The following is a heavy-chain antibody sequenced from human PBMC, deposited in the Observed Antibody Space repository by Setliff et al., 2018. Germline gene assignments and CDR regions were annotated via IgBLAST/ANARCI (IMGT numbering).Heavy chain of an antibody. V-gene: IGHV1-69*05. CDR1: GGTFSSFD. CDR3: ARSPAVLGIVYLDP. Sequence: GASVKVSCKASGGTFSSFDISWVRQAPGQGLEWMGGIIPMFGTPAYAQKFQDRVTITTDESTSTAYMELDSLRSEDTAVYYCARSPAVLGIVYLDPWGQGTLVTVSS. J-gene: IGHJ5*02. CDR2: IIPMFGTP. D-gene: IGHD2-15*01.